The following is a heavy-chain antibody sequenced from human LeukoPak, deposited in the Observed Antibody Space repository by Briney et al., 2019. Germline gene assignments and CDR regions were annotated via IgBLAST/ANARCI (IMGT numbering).Heavy chain of an antibody. Sequence: GGSLRLSCAASGFTLSNYWMSWVRQAPGKGLEWVANIEPDGIERNYVVSVKGRFTISRDDAKNTLYLQMNSLRAEDTAVYYCARVYGSSWYGGFDIWGQGTMVTVSS. CDR2: IEPDGIER. V-gene: IGHV3-7*01. J-gene: IGHJ3*02. D-gene: IGHD6-13*01. CDR1: GFTLSNYW. CDR3: ARVYGSSWYGGFDI.